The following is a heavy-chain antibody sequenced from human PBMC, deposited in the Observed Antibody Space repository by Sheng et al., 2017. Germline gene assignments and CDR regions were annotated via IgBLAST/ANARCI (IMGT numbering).Heavy chain of an antibody. CDR1: GGSFSGYY. D-gene: IGHD6-19*01. V-gene: IGHV4-34*01. CDR2: INHSGST. Sequence: QVQLQQWGAGLLKPSETLSLTCAVYGGSFSGYYWSWIRQPPRKGLEWIGEINHSGSTNYNPSLKSRVTISVDTSKNQFSLKLSSVTAADTAVYYCARVKAAVAGKFDYWGQGTLVTVSS. J-gene: IGHJ4*02. CDR3: ARVKAAVAGKFDY.